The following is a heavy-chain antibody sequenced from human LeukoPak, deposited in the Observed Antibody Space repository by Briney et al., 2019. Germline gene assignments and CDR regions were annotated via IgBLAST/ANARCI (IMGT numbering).Heavy chain of an antibody. J-gene: IGHJ4*02. Sequence: KSGGSLRLSCAASGFTVSSNYMSWVRQAPGKGLQWVSSISSSSSYIYYADSVKGRFTISRDDAKNSLYLQMNSLRAEDTAVYWCARDYIAYDPLDYWGQGTLVTVSS. D-gene: IGHD3-3*01. CDR2: ISSSSSYI. V-gene: IGHV3-21*01. CDR3: ARDYIAYDPLDY. CDR1: GFTVSSNY.